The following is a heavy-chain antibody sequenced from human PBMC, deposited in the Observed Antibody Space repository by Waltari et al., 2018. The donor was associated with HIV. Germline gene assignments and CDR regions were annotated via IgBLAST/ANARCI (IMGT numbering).Heavy chain of an antibody. CDR3: TRSKNYYYHMDV. V-gene: IGHV1-46*02. J-gene: IGHJ6*02. CDR2: VNPIDGGT. CDR1: GSRFNNYY. Sequence: QVQLVQSGAEMRKPGASVTLSCKASGSRFNNYYLHWVRQAPGQGLGWMGIVNPIDGGTDYAQKFQDRVTMTRDTSTTTVYMELSSLRSEDTAVYYCTRSKNYYYHMDVWGQGTTVIVSS.